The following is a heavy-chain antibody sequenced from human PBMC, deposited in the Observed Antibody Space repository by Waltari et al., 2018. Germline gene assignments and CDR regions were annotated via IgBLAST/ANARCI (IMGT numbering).Heavy chain of an antibody. CDR1: GGSISSGGYY. D-gene: IGHD6-13*01. CDR3: ARGRGQQLVLFDY. CDR2: IYYSWST. V-gene: IGHV4-31*03. Sequence: QVQLQESGPGLVKPSQTLSLTCTVSGGSISSGGYYWSCIRQHPGKGLEWIGYIYYSWSTDYNPSLKSRVTISVDTSKNQFSLKLSSVTAADTAVYYCARGRGQQLVLFDYWGQGTLVTVSS. J-gene: IGHJ4*02.